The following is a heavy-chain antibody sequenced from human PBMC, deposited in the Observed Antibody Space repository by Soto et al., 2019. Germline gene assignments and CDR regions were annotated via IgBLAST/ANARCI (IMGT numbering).Heavy chain of an antibody. J-gene: IGHJ4*02. CDR1: GFTFNYYS. V-gene: IGHV3-48*02. CDR2: ISETGNTI. Sequence: PGGSLRLSCAASGFTFNYYSMNWVRQAPGKGLEWISYISETGNTIHYADSVKGRFTISRDNTKNSLYLQMNRLRDEDTAVYYCTRPFNNNDFWGQGTLVTVSS. CDR3: TRPFNNNDF.